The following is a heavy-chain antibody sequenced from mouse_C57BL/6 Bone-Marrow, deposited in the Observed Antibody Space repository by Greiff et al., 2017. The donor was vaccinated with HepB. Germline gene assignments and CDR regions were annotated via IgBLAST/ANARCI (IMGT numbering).Heavy chain of an antibody. J-gene: IGHJ2*01. D-gene: IGHD1-1*01. CDR1: GFTFSSYG. CDR3: ARPVTTVVATGPFDY. V-gene: IGHV5-6*01. CDR2: ISSGGSYT. Sequence: EVKLMESGGDLVKPGGSLKLSCAASGFTFSSYGMSWVRQTPDKRLEWVATISSGGSYTYYPDSVKGRFTISRDNAKNTLYLQMSSLKSEDTAMYYCARPVTTVVATGPFDYWGQGTTLTVSS.